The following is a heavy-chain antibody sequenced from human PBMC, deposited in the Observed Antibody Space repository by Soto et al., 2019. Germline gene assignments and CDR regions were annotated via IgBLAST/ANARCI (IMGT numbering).Heavy chain of an antibody. Sequence: SESLSLTRTVSGASVTMDEAYCTWIRQSLGKGLEWIGYISNSGSTGYNPSLKTRLSMSVDRSKNQFTLRLTSVTAADTAVYFCATESGSTYGYFDHWGQGTQVTVSS. V-gene: IGHV4-30-4*01. D-gene: IGHD5-18*01. J-gene: IGHJ4*02. CDR1: GASVTMDEAY. CDR2: ISNSGST. CDR3: ATESGSTYGYFDH.